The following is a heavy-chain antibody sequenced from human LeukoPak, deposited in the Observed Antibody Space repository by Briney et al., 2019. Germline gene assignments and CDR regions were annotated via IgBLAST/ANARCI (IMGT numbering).Heavy chain of an antibody. CDR3: AKDRGNHYYYYYYMDV. CDR2: IWYDGSNK. CDR1: GFTFSSYG. D-gene: IGHD1-14*01. J-gene: IGHJ6*03. V-gene: IGHV3-33*06. Sequence: GRSLRLSCAASGFTFSSYGMHWVRQAPGKGLEWVAVIWYDGSNKYYADSVKVRFTISRDNSKNTLYLQMNSLRAEDTAGYYCAKDRGNHYYYYYYMDVWGKGTTVTVSS.